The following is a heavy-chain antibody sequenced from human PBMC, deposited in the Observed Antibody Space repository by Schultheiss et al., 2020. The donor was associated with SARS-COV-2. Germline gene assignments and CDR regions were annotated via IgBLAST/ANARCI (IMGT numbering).Heavy chain of an antibody. V-gene: IGHV1-18*01. Sequence: ASVKVSCKASGYTFTSYGISWVRQAPGQGLEWMGWISAYNGNTNYAQKLQGRVTMTTDTSTSTAYMELRSLRSDDTAVYYCARSPRTRADCGGDCPSGVGYYYYGMDVWGQGTTVTVSS. CDR1: GYTFTSYG. CDR2: ISAYNGNT. J-gene: IGHJ6*02. D-gene: IGHD2-21*01. CDR3: ARSPRTRADCGGDCPSGVGYYYYGMDV.